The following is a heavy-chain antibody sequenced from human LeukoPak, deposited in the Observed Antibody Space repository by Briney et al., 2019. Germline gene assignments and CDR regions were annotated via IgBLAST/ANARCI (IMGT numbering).Heavy chain of an antibody. CDR2: IIPIFGTA. J-gene: IGHJ4*02. CDR1: GGTFSRYA. CDR3: ARHSGKNSGYDYAFDY. Sequence: GASVKVSCKASGGTFSRYAISWVRQAPGQGLEWMGGIIPIFGTANYAQKFQGRVTITADKSTSTAYMELSSLRSEDTAVYYCARHSGKNSGYDYAFDYWGQGTLITVSS. V-gene: IGHV1-69*06. D-gene: IGHD5-12*01.